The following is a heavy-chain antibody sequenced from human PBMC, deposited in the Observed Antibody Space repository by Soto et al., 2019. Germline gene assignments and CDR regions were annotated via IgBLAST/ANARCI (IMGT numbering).Heavy chain of an antibody. CDR1: GFTFSSYS. CDR2: ISSSSSTI. J-gene: IGHJ6*03. V-gene: IGHV3-48*02. D-gene: IGHD3-10*01. CDR3: AKGPHSASGYYYMDV. Sequence: GGSLRLSCAASGFTFSSYSMNWVRQAPGKGLEWVSYISSSSSTIYYADSVKGRFTISRDNAKNSLYLQMNSLRDEDTAVYYCAKGPHSASGYYYMDVWGKGTTVTAP.